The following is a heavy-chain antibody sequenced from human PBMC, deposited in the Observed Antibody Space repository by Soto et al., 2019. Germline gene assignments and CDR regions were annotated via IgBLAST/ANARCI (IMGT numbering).Heavy chain of an antibody. CDR2: ISAYNGNA. D-gene: IGHD1-26*01. V-gene: IGHV1-18*01. Sequence: QVQLVQSGAEVKKPGASVKVSCKPSGYTFTNYGLSWVRQAPGQGLEGMGWISAYNGNASYSQKLQGRVTMTTDTSTSTGYMELRSLRSDDTAIFYCARVGATTGKASNDYWGQGTLVIVSS. CDR1: GYTFTNYG. J-gene: IGHJ4*02. CDR3: ARVGATTGKASNDY.